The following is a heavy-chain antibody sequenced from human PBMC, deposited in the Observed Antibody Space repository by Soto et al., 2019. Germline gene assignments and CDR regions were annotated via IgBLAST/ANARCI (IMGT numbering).Heavy chain of an antibody. J-gene: IGHJ6*03. Sequence: SETLSLTCTVSGGSISSYHWTWIRQPPGKGLEWIGLIYYSGSPNYNPSLKSRVTISVDTSKNQFSLKLSSVTAADTAVYYCARLAGSGSYPLALDYYYMDVWGKGTTVTVSS. CDR3: ARLAGSGSYPLALDYYYMDV. D-gene: IGHD3-10*01. CDR2: IYYSGSP. CDR1: GGSISSYH. V-gene: IGHV4-59*08.